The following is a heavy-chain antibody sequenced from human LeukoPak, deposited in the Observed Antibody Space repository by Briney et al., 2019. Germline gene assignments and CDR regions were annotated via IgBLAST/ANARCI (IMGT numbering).Heavy chain of an antibody. CDR2: ITDSGGRR. CDR3: ARMLTASLDY. D-gene: IGHD2-21*02. CDR1: GFTFSSYA. J-gene: IGHJ4*02. V-gene: IGHV3-23*01. Sequence: GGSLRLSCEASGFTFSSYAMSWVRQAPGKGLEWVSGITDSGGRRYYADSVKGRFTISRDNSKNTLDLQMNSLRAEDTAVYFCARMLTASLDYWGQGTLVTVSS.